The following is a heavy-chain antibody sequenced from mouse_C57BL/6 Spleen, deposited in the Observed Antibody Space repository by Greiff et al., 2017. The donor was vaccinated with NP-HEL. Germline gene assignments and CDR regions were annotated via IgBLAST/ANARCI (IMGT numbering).Heavy chain of an antibody. CDR2: IHPNSGST. CDR3: ARYYYGSSYDYFDY. Sequence: QVQLKQPGAELVKPGASVKLSCKASGYTFTSYWMHWVKQRPGQGLEWIGMIHPNSGSTNYNEKFKSKATLTVDKSSSTAYMQLSSLTSEDSAVYYCARYYYGSSYDYFDYWGQGTTLTVSS. CDR1: GYTFTSYW. V-gene: IGHV1-64*01. D-gene: IGHD1-1*01. J-gene: IGHJ2*01.